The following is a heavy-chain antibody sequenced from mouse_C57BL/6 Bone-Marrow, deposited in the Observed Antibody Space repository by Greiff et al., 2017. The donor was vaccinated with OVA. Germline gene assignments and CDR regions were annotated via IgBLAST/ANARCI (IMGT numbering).Heavy chain of an antibody. CDR3: TRELGAVDY. J-gene: IGHJ2*01. CDR1: GFTFSSYA. V-gene: IGHV5-9-1*02. Sequence: DVMLVESGEGLVKPGGSLKLSCAASGFTFSSYAMSWVRQTPEKRLEWVAYISSGGDYIYYADTVKGRFTISRDNARNTLYLQMSSLKSEDTAMYYCTRELGAVDYWGQGTTLTVSS. D-gene: IGHD4-1*01. CDR2: ISSGGDYI.